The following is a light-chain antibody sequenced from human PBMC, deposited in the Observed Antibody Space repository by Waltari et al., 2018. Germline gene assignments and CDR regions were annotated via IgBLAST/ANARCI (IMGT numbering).Light chain of an antibody. V-gene: IGKV3-20*01. CDR1: QSVRGS. J-gene: IGKJ1*01. CDR3: QHYVRLPAT. Sequence: ERATLSCRASQSVRGSLAWYQQKAGQAPRLLIYGASSRATGIPDRFSGSGSGTDFSLTISRLEPEDFAVYYCQHYVRLPATFGQGTKVEIK. CDR2: GAS.